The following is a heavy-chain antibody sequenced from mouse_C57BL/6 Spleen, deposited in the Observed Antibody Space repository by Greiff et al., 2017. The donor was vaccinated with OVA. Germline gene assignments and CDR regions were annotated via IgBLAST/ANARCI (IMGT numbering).Heavy chain of an antibody. D-gene: IGHD1-1*01. Sequence: QVQLQQSGPELVKPGASVTISCKASGYAFSSSWMNWVKQRPGKGLEWIGRIYPGDGDTNYNGKFKGKATLTADKSSSKAYMQLSSLTSEDSAVYLCARWDYYYGSSYNWYFDVWGTGTTVTVSS. V-gene: IGHV1-82*01. CDR1: GYAFSSSW. J-gene: IGHJ1*03. CDR3: ARWDYYYGSSYNWYFDV. CDR2: IYPGDGDT.